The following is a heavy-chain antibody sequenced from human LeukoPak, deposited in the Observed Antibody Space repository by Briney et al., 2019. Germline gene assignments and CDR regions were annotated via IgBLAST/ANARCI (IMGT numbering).Heavy chain of an antibody. CDR2: IYYSGST. Sequence: PLETLCLTCTVSGGSISSSSYYWGWIRQPPGKGLEWIGSIYYSGSTYYNPSLKSRVTISVDTSKNQFSLKLSSVTAADTAVYYCARQKSTGYTDYWGQGDPVTVSS. CDR1: GGSISSSSYY. J-gene: IGHJ4*02. CDR3: ARQKSTGYTDY. D-gene: IGHD3-22*01. V-gene: IGHV4-39*01.